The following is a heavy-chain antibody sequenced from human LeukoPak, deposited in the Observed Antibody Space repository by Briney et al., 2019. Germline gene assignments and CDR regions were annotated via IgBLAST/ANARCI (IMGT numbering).Heavy chain of an antibody. D-gene: IGHD1-1*01. CDR3: ARDLRYNWNLSYF. CDR1: GYTFTSYG. V-gene: IGHV1-18*01. J-gene: IGHJ4*02. Sequence: GASVKVSCKASGYTFTSYGISWVRQAPGQGLEWMGWISAYNGNTNYAQKFHGRVAMTTDTSTRTAYMELRSLSSDDTAVYYCARDLRYNWNLSYFWGQGTLVTVSS. CDR2: ISAYNGNT.